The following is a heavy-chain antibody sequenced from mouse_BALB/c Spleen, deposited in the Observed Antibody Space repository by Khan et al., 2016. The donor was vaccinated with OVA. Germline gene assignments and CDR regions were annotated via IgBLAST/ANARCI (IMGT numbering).Heavy chain of an antibody. D-gene: IGHD2-14*01. Sequence: QVQLKQSGAELARPGASVKMSCKASGYTFTTYTIPWIKQRPGQGLEWIGFINPNNVYTNYNQKFKDKATLTADKSSTTAYMQLSSLTSDDSAVYYCTRDGAYYRNDGWFAYWGQGTLVTVAA. J-gene: IGHJ3*01. CDR3: TRDGAYYRNDGWFAY. CDR2: INPNNVYT. V-gene: IGHV1-4*01. CDR1: GYTFTTYT.